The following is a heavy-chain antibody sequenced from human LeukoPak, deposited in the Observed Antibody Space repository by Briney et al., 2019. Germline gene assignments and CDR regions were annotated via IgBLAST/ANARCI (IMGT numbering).Heavy chain of an antibody. Sequence: SETLSLTCAVSGYSISSGYYWGWIRQPPGKGLEWIGSIYHSGSTSYNPSLKSRVTISVDTSKNQFSLKLSSVTAADTAVYYCASPDCSSTSCAEDYWYFDLWGRGTLVTVSS. V-gene: IGHV4-38-2*01. CDR3: ASPDCSSTSCAEDYWYFDL. CDR1: GYSISSGYY. CDR2: IYHSGST. D-gene: IGHD2-2*01. J-gene: IGHJ2*01.